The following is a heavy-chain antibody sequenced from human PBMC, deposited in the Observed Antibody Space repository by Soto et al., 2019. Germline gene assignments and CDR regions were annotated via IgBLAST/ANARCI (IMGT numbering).Heavy chain of an antibody. D-gene: IGHD6-13*01. CDR2: VYYSGFT. CDR1: GGSISSGDYY. J-gene: IGHJ4*02. Sequence: QVQLQESGPGLVRPSQTLSLTCTVSGGSISSGDYYWSWIRQHPGRGLEWIGYVYYSGFTFYNPSLKSRLTISVDTSKNQFYLRLGCVTAADTAVYYCAREMFSRTWYPGDWGQGTLVTVSS. CDR3: AREMFSRTWYPGD. V-gene: IGHV4-31*03.